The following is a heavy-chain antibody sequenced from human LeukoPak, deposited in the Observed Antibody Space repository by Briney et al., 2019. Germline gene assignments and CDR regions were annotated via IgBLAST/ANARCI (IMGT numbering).Heavy chain of an antibody. D-gene: IGHD6-13*01. V-gene: IGHV3-23*01. CDR3: AKSWYSSSWYGYYYYMDV. CDR2: ISGSGGST. J-gene: IGHJ6*03. CDR1: GFTFGSSA. Sequence: GGSLRLSCAASGFTFGSSAMNWVRQAPGKGLEWVSGISGSGGSTYYAHSVKGRFTISRDNSKNTMYLQMNSLRVEDTAVYSCAKSWYSSSWYGYYYYMDVWGKGTTVTVSS.